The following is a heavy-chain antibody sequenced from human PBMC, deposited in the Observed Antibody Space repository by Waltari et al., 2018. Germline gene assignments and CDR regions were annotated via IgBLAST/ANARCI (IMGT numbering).Heavy chain of an antibody. CDR3: ARVGRDYGDYDFDY. CDR2: IYHSGST. V-gene: IGHV4-38-2*02. J-gene: IGHJ4*02. D-gene: IGHD4-17*01. Sequence: QVQLQQSRPGLVKPSETLSLTCTVSGYSLSRGYSCVWLRQPPGRGLGWIRSIYHSGSTKYNPSIKGRVTIAVDTSKNQFSLKRISVAAADTAVYYCARVGRDYGDYDFDYWGQGTLVTVSS. CDR1: GYSLSRGYS.